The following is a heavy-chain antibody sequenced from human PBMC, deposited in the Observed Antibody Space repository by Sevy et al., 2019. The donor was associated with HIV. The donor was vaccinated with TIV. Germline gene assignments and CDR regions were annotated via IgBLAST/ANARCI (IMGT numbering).Heavy chain of an antibody. CDR3: AREGYSLGMDV. V-gene: IGHV4-34*01. J-gene: IGHJ6*02. Sequence: SETLSLTCAVYGGSFSGYYWSWIRQPPGKGLEWIGEINHNGSTKYNPSLKSRVTISADTSKNQFSLNLSSVTAADTAVYYCAREGYSLGMDVWGQGTKVTVSS. CDR2: INHNGST. D-gene: IGHD6-13*01. CDR1: GGSFSGYY.